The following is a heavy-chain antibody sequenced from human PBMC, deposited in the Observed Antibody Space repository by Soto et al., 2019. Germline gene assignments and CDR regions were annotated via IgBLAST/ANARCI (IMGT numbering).Heavy chain of an antibody. CDR2: IYYSGST. Sequence: SETLSLTCTVSGGSISSGDYYWSWIRQPPGKGLEWIGYIYYSGSTYYNPSLKSRVTISVDTSKNQFSLKLSSVTAADTAVYYCARLHSNPITMIVVYWFDPWGQGTLVTVSS. J-gene: IGHJ5*02. D-gene: IGHD3-22*01. V-gene: IGHV4-30-4*01. CDR3: ARLHSNPITMIVVYWFDP. CDR1: GGSISSGDYY.